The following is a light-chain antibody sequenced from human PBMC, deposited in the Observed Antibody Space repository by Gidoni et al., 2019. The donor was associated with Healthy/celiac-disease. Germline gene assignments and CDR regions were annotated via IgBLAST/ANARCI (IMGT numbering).Light chain of an antibody. CDR2: GAS. J-gene: IGKJ2*01. CDR3: QQYGSSPGYT. CDR1: QSVSSSY. Sequence: ELVLTQSPGTLSLSPGERATLSSRASQSVSSSYLAWYQQKPGQAPRLLIYGASSRATGIPDRFSGSGSGTDFTLTISRLEPEDFAVYYCQQYGSSPGYTFGQGTKLEIK. V-gene: IGKV3-20*01.